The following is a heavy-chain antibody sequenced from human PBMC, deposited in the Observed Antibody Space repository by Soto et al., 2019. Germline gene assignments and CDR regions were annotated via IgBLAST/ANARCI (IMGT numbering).Heavy chain of an antibody. CDR3: ARDHREAARRGIDY. V-gene: IGHV4-31*03. CDR1: GGSISSGGYY. D-gene: IGHD6-6*01. CDR2: IYYSGST. J-gene: IGHJ4*02. Sequence: PSETLSLTCTVSGGSISSGGYYWSWIRQHRGKGLEWIGYIYYSGSTYYNPSLKSRVTISVDTSKNQFSLKLSSVTAADTAVYYCARDHREAARRGIDYWGQGTLVTVSS.